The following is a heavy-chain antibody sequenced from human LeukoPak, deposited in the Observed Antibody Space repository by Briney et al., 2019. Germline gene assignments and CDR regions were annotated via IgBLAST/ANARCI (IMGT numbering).Heavy chain of an antibody. J-gene: IGHJ5*02. Sequence: GGSLRLSCAASGFTFSSYEMNWVRQAPGKGLEWVSYISSSGSTIYYADSVKGRFTISRDNAKNSLYLQMNSLRAEDTAVYYCARMFRITIFGVVGVTNWFDPWGQGTLVTVSS. CDR1: GFTFSSYE. CDR2: ISSSGSTI. V-gene: IGHV3-48*03. CDR3: ARMFRITIFGVVGVTNWFDP. D-gene: IGHD3-3*01.